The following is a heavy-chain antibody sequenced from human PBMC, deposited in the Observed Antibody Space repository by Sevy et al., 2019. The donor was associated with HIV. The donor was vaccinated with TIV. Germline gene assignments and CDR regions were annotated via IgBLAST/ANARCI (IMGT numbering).Heavy chain of an antibody. Sequence: GGSLRLSCAASGFNFGSHATHWVRQAPGKGLDWVAVISSDGNSQYSADSVKGRFTISRDNSKNTLYLQMDSLRVEDTAVYYCARDLISGSYSQSLDYWGQGTLVTVSS. CDR2: ISSDGNSQ. V-gene: IGHV3-30*04. D-gene: IGHD1-26*01. CDR3: ARDLISGSYSQSLDY. CDR1: GFNFGSHA. J-gene: IGHJ4*02.